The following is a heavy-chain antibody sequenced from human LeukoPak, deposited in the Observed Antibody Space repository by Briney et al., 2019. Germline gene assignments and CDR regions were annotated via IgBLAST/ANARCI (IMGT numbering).Heavy chain of an antibody. D-gene: IGHD3-3*01. CDR2: ISSSSSYI. CDR3: ARDRPLTGDFWSGYSLYAFDI. V-gene: IGHV3-21*01. Sequence: GGSLRLSCAASGFTFSSYSMNWVRQAPGKGLEWVSSISSSSSYIYYADSVKGRFTISRDNAKNSLYLQMNSLRAEDTAVYYCARDRPLTGDFWSGYSLYAFDIWGQGTMATVSS. CDR1: GFTFSSYS. J-gene: IGHJ3*02.